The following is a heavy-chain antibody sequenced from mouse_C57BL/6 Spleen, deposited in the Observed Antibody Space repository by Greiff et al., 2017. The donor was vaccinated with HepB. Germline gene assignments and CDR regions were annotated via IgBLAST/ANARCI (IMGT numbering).Heavy chain of an antibody. CDR2: INPNNGGT. D-gene: IGHD1-1*02. CDR1: GYTFTDYY. CDR3: ARDYLDY. Sequence: VQLQQSGPELVKPGASVKISCKASGYTFTDYYMNWVKQSHGKSLEWIGDINPNNGGTSYNQKFKGKATLTVDKSSITAYMELRSLTSEDSAVYYCARDYLDYWGQGTTLTVSS. V-gene: IGHV1-26*01. J-gene: IGHJ2*01.